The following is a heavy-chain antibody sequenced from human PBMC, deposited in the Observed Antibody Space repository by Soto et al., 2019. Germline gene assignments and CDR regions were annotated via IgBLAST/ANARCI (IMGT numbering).Heavy chain of an antibody. V-gene: IGHV1-46*01. D-gene: IGHD6-13*01. CDR1: GSTFTSYY. CDR2: INPSGGST. Sequence: AASVNVSCKASGSTFTSYYMHWVRQAPGQGLEWMGIINPSGGSTSYAQKFQGRVTMTRDTSTSTVYMELSSLRSEDTAVYYCARDEAAAGTDYYYYYGMDVWGQGTTVTVS. J-gene: IGHJ6*02. CDR3: ARDEAAAGTDYYYYYGMDV.